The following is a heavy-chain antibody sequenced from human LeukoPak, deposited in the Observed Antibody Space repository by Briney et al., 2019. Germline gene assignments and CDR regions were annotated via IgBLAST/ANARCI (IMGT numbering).Heavy chain of an antibody. Sequence: GASVKVSCKASGYTFTGYYMHSVRQAPGQGLEWMGWINPNSGGTNYAQKFQGRVTMTRDTSISTAYMELSRLRSDDTAVYYCARDCRSGLWGLLPGHYWGQGTLVTVSS. CDR1: GYTFTGYY. J-gene: IGHJ4*02. CDR3: ARDCRSGLWGLLPGHY. D-gene: IGHD3-16*01. CDR2: INPNSGGT. V-gene: IGHV1-2*02.